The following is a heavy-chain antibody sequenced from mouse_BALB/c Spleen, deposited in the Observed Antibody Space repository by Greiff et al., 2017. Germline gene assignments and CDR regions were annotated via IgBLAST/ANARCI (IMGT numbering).Heavy chain of an antibody. CDR3: ARTGTWAY. D-gene: IGHD4-1*01. CDR1: GFNIKDTY. Sequence: EVKVEESGAELVKPGASVKLSCTASGFNIKDTYMHWVKQRPEQGLEWIGRIDPANGNTKYDPKFQGKATITADTSSNTAYLQLSSLTSEDTAVYYCARTGTWAYWGQGTLVTVSA. J-gene: IGHJ3*01. CDR2: IDPANGNT. V-gene: IGHV14-3*02.